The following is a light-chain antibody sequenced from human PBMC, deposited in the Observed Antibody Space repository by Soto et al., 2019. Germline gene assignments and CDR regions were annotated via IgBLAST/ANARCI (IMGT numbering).Light chain of an antibody. J-gene: IGKJ4*01. Sequence: DIQMTQSPSSVSASVGDRVTITCRASQGISSRLAWYQQKPGKAPNLLIYAASSLPSGVPSRFSGRGSETDFTLTIGSLQPEAVATYYCQQSNSFPLTFGGGTNVAIK. V-gene: IGKV1-12*01. CDR3: QQSNSFPLT. CDR2: AAS. CDR1: QGISSR.